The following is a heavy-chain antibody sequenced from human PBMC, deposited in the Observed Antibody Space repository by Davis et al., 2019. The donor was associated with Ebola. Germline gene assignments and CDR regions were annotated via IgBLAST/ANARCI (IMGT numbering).Heavy chain of an antibody. CDR2: INSDGSST. CDR1: GFTFSSYW. V-gene: IGHV3-74*01. D-gene: IGHD3-10*01. Sequence: PGGSLRLSCAASGFTFSSYWMHWVRQAPGKGLVWVSRINSDGSSTSYADSVKGRFTISRDNAKNTLYLRLNSLRAEDTAVYYCANLEYYYGSGHWGQGTLVTVSS. J-gene: IGHJ4*02. CDR3: ANLEYYYGSGH.